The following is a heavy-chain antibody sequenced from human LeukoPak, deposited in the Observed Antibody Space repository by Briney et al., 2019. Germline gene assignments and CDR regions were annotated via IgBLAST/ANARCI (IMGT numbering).Heavy chain of an antibody. CDR3: AKRVTGTTRYFDS. CDR1: GFTFSSYA. CDR2: ISGSGDNT. D-gene: IGHD1-20*01. V-gene: IGHV3-23*01. J-gene: IGHJ4*02. Sequence: GGSLRLSCAASGFTFSSYAMEWVRQAPGKGLEWVSYISGSGDNTYYADSVKGRFTISRDNSKNTLSLQMNSLRAEDTAVYCCAKRVTGTTRYFDSWSQGTLVTVSS.